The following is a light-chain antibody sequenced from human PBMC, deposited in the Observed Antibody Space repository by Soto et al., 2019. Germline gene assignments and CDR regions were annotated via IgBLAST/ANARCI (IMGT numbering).Light chain of an antibody. Sequence: QSALTQPPSASGSPGQSVTISCTGTSSDVGGYNYVSWYQQHPGKAPKVMIYEVSKRPSGVPDRFSGSKSGNTASLTVSGLQAEDEAYYYCSSVAGRNAMVFGGGTQLTVL. V-gene: IGLV2-8*01. J-gene: IGLJ2*01. CDR3: SSVAGRNAMV. CDR1: SSDVGGYNY. CDR2: EVS.